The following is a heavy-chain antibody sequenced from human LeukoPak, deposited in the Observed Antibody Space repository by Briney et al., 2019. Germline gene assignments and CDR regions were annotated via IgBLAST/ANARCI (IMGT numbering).Heavy chain of an antibody. J-gene: IGHJ4*01. Sequence: MGVIYPGGSDTTYSPSFRGQVVFSADRSTTTVYLQLTNLQASDTAMYYCARQYSSGWFRHFDYWGQGPLIAVSS. CDR2: IYPGGSDT. CDR3: ARQYSSGWFRHFDY. V-gene: IGHV5-51*01. D-gene: IGHD3-22*01.